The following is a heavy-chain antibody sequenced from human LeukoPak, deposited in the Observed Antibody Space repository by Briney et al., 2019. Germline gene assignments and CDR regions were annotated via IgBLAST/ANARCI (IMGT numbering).Heavy chain of an antibody. D-gene: IGHD3-22*01. Sequence: ASVKVSCKASGYTFTSYDINWVRQATGQGLEWMGWMNPNSGNTGYAQKFQGRVTITRNTSISTAYMELSSLRSEDTAVYYCARPYDISASYYDYWGQGTLVTVSS. J-gene: IGHJ4*02. CDR2: MNPNSGNT. CDR3: ARPYDISASYYDY. CDR1: GYTFTSYD. V-gene: IGHV1-8*03.